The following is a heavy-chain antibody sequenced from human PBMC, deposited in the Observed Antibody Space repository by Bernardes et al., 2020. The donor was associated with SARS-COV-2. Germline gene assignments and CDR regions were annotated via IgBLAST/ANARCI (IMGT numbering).Heavy chain of an antibody. Sequence: ASVKVSCKASGYTFTSYDINWVRQATGQGLEWMGWMNPNSGNTGYAQKFQGRVTMTRNTSISTAYMELSSLRSEDTAVYYCARDYGDDYYYYGMDVWGQGTTVIVSS. CDR3: ARDYGDDYYYYGMDV. V-gene: IGHV1-8*01. CDR2: MNPNSGNT. CDR1: GYTFTSYD. J-gene: IGHJ6*02. D-gene: IGHD4-17*01.